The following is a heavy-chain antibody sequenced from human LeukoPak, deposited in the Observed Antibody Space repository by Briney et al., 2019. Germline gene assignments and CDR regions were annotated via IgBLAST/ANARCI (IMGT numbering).Heavy chain of an antibody. J-gene: IGHJ4*02. V-gene: IGHV3-66*01. Sequence: GGSLRLSCAASGFTVSSNYMSWVRQAPGKGLEWVSVIYSGGSTYYADSVKGRFTISRDNSKNTLYLQMNSLRAEDTAVYYCASDPARDYYDSSGYFRWVDYWGQGTLVTVSS. CDR1: GFTVSSNY. CDR2: IYSGGST. CDR3: ASDPARDYYDSSGYFRWVDY. D-gene: IGHD3-22*01.